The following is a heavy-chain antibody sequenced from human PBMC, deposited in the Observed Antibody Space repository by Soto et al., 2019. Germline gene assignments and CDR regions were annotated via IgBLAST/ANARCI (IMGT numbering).Heavy chain of an antibody. Sequence: QVQLQESGPGLVKPSGTLSLTCAVSGGSISSSHWWTWVRQSPGKGLEYIGEISHSGTSNSNPSLKSRVTLSVDRYKNHFSLTLSSVTAADQAVYYCARVVLSITRGAFDAWGQGTPVIVSS. CDR1: GGSISSSHW. J-gene: IGHJ3*01. CDR2: ISHSGTS. D-gene: IGHD1-20*01. V-gene: IGHV4-4*02. CDR3: ARVVLSITRGAFDA.